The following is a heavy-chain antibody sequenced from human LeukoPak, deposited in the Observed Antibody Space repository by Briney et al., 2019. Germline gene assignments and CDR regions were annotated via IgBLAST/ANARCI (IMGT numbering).Heavy chain of an antibody. V-gene: IGHV1-18*01. CDR2: ISANNGDR. D-gene: IGHD1-1*01. J-gene: IGHJ4*02. CDR1: GFTFTSYG. CDR3: VRKGRQLAPDS. Sequence: ASVKVSCKASGFTFTSYGFTWVRQAPGQGLEWMGWISANNGDRHYAQSAQDRVTLTTDTSTSTAYMDLRSLRSDDTAVYYCVRKGRQLAPDSWGQGTLVTVSS.